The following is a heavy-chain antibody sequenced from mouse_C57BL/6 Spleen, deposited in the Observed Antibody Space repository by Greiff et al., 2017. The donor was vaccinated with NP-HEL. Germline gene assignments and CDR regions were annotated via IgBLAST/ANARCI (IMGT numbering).Heavy chain of an antibody. J-gene: IGHJ3*01. CDR3: ARSYDHDGDWFAY. V-gene: IGHV1-39*01. CDR1: GYSFTDYN. CDR2: INPNYGTT. Sequence: EVKLMESGPELVKPGASVKISCKASGYSFTDYNMNWVKQSNGKSLEWIGVINPNYGTTSYNQKFKGKATLTVDQSSSTAYMKLNSLTSEDSAVYYCARSYDHDGDWFAYWGQGTLVTVSA. D-gene: IGHD2-4*01.